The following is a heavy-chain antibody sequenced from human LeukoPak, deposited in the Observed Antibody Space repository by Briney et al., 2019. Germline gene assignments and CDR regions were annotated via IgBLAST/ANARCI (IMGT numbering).Heavy chain of an antibody. CDR1: GGSFSGYY. V-gene: IGHV4-34*01. Sequence: PSETLSLTCAVYGGSFSGYYWSWIRQPQGKGLEWIGEINHSGSTNYNPSLKSRVTITVDTSKNQFSLKLSSVTAADTAVYYCASESASGGDYWGQGTLVTVSS. D-gene: IGHD1-26*01. CDR3: ASESASGGDY. J-gene: IGHJ4*02. CDR2: INHSGST.